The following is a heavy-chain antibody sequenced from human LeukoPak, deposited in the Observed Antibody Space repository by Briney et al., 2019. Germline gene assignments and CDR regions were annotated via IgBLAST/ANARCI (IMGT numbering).Heavy chain of an antibody. V-gene: IGHV1-18*01. Sequence: ASVKVSCKASGYTFTSYGISWVRQAPGQGLEWMGWISAYNGNTNYAQKLQGRVTMTTDTSTSTAYMELSSLRSEDTAVYYCAKFYDSSGQYAFDIWGQGTMVTVSS. D-gene: IGHD3-22*01. CDR2: ISAYNGNT. J-gene: IGHJ3*02. CDR3: AKFYDSSGQYAFDI. CDR1: GYTFTSYG.